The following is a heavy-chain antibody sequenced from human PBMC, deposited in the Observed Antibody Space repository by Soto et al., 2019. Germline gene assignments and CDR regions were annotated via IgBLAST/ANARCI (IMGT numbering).Heavy chain of an antibody. CDR3: ASHSGSSPEGRYYYGMDV. Sequence: QVQLVQSGAEVKKPGSSVKVSCKASGGTFSSYAISWVRQAPGHGLEWMGGIISIFGTADYAQKFQGRVTITADESTSTASMELGSLRSEHTAVYYCASHSGSSPEGRYYYGMDVWGPGTTVTVAS. J-gene: IGHJ6*02. CDR1: GGTFSSYA. CDR2: IISIFGTA. V-gene: IGHV1-69*12. D-gene: IGHD1-26*01.